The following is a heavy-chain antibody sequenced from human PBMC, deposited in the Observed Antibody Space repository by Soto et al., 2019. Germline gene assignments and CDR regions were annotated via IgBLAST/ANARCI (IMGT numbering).Heavy chain of an antibody. CDR3: ATKSNDILTGYWDDAFDI. D-gene: IGHD3-9*01. V-gene: IGHV1-24*01. Sequence: ASVKVSCKVSGYTLTELSMHWVRQARGKGLEWMGGFDPEDGETIYAQKFQGRVTMTEDTSTDTAYMELSSLRSEDTAVYYCATKSNDILTGYWDDAFDIWGQGTMVTVSS. CDR2: FDPEDGET. J-gene: IGHJ3*02. CDR1: GYTLTELS.